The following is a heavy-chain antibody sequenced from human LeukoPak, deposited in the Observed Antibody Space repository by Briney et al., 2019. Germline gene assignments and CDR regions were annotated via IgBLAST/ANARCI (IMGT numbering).Heavy chain of an antibody. Sequence: PGGSLRLSCAASGFTVSSNYMSWVRQAPGKGLEWVSVIYSGGSTYYADSVKGRFTISRDNSKNTLYLQMNSLRAEDTAVYYCARDAGRGYSYGAYWYFDLWGRGTLVTVSS. CDR1: GFTVSSNY. V-gene: IGHV3-66*01. CDR2: IYSGGST. D-gene: IGHD5-18*01. J-gene: IGHJ2*01. CDR3: ARDAGRGYSYGAYWYFDL.